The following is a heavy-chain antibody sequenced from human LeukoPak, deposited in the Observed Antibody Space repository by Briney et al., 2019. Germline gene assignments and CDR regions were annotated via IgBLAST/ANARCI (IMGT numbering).Heavy chain of an antibody. V-gene: IGHV1-69*13. CDR2: IIPIFGTA. CDR1: GGTFSRYA. D-gene: IGHD5-12*01. Sequence: SVKVSCKASGGTFSRYAISWVRQAPGQGREWMGGIIPIFGTANYAQKFQGRVTITADESTSTAYMEVSSLRSEDTAVYYCARAYSGYDFFDYWGQGILVTVSS. J-gene: IGHJ4*02. CDR3: ARAYSGYDFFDY.